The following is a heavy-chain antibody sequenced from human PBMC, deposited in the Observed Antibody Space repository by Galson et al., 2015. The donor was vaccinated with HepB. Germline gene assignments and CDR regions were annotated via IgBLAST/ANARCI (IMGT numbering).Heavy chain of an antibody. CDR1: GYTFTSYG. D-gene: IGHD4-23*01. V-gene: IGHV1-18*04. CDR2: ISAYTGNT. J-gene: IGHJ4*02. Sequence: SVKVSCKASGYTFTSYGISWVRQAPGQGLEWMGWISAYTGNTNYAQNLQGRVTMTTDTSTSTAYMELRSLRSDDTAVYYCAILTTVGISNYWGQGTLVTVSS. CDR3: AILTTVGISNY.